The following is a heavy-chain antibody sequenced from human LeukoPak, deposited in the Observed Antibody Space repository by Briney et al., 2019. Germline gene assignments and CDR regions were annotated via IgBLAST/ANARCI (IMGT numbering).Heavy chain of an antibody. CDR1: GFSVRTNY. CDR2: IYSGGST. Sequence: GGSLRLSCAASGFSVRTNYMSWVRQAPGKGLEWVSVIYSGGSTYYADSVKGRFTISRDNSKNTLYLQMNSLRAEDTAVYYCARVLVATSEMDVWGQGTTVTVSS. J-gene: IGHJ6*02. D-gene: IGHD5-12*01. V-gene: IGHV3-53*01. CDR3: ARVLVATSEMDV.